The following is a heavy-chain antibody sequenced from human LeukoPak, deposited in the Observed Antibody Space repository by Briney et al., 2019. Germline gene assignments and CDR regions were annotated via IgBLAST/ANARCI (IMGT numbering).Heavy chain of an antibody. D-gene: IGHD3-10*01. CDR2: VSYSGNT. J-gene: IGHJ3*02. V-gene: IGHV4-59*01. CDR3: ARFGTEFDAFDI. Sequence: PSETLSLTCTVSGGSISSYYWNWTRQPPGKGLEWIGYVSYSGNTHYNPTLKSRVTISVDTSKNQFSLKLSSVTAADTAVYYCARFGTEFDAFDIWGQGTMVTVSS. CDR1: GGSISSYY.